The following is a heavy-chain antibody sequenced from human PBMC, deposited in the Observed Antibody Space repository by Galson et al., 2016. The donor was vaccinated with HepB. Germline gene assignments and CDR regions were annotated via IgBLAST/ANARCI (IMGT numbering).Heavy chain of an antibody. CDR3: AREGGSAVRYGMDV. D-gene: IGHD6-13*01. CDR1: GGSFSGYY. Sequence: ETLSLTCAVYGGSFSGYYWSWIRQPPGKGLEWIGEINHSGSTNYNASLKSRVNISVDTSKNQFALKLRSVTAADTGVYYCAREGGSAVRYGMDVWSQGTTVTVSS. V-gene: IGHV4-34*01. CDR2: INHSGST. J-gene: IGHJ6*02.